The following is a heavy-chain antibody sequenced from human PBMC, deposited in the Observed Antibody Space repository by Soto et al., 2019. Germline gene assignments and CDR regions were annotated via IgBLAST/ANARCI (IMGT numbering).Heavy chain of an antibody. J-gene: IGHJ4*02. D-gene: IGHD3-10*01. Sequence: SETLSLTCAVSGGSISSSNWWSWVRQPPGKGLEWIGEIYHSGSTNYNPSLKSRVTISVDKSKNQFSLKLSSVTAADTAVYYCARGWGPKRITMVRGVNHFDYWGQGTLVTVSS. CDR2: IYHSGST. CDR1: GGSISSSNW. V-gene: IGHV4-4*02. CDR3: ARGWGPKRITMVRGVNHFDY.